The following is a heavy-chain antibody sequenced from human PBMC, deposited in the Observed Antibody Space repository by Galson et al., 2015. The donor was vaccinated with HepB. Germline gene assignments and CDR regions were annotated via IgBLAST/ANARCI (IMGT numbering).Heavy chain of an antibody. J-gene: IGHJ3*02. Sequence: SVKVSCKASGGTFSSYAISWVRQAPGQGLEWMGGIIPIFGTANYAQKFQGRVTITADESTSTAYMELSSLRSEDTAVYYCARRYFDWLFSPHGAFDIWGQGTMVTVSS. CDR3: ARRYFDWLFSPHGAFDI. CDR1: GGTFSSYA. CDR2: IIPIFGTA. V-gene: IGHV1-69*13. D-gene: IGHD3-9*01.